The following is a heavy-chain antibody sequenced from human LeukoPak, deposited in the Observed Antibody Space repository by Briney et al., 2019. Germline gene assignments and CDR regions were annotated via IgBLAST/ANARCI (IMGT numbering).Heavy chain of an antibody. D-gene: IGHD6-19*01. CDR1: GFSISSHW. Sequence: GGSLRLSCVASGFSISSHWMSWVRQAPGKGLEWISYISSSGGTIYYADSVKGRFTISRDNTDNSLFLQMSSLRAEDTAVYYCARERRQWQPFDIWGQGTMVTVSS. V-gene: IGHV3-48*03. CDR2: ISSSGGTI. CDR3: ARERRQWQPFDI. J-gene: IGHJ3*02.